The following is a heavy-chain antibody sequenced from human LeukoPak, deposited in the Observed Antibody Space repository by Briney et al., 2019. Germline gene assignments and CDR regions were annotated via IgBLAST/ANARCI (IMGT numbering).Heavy chain of an antibody. D-gene: IGHD2-15*01. CDR2: ISWNSGSI. J-gene: IGHJ4*02. CDR3: ASGYCSGGSCYSAPFDY. V-gene: IGHV3-9*01. CDR1: GFIFNNYA. Sequence: PGGSLRLSCAGSGFIFNNYAMHWVRQPPGKGLEWVSGISWNSGSIDYADSVKGRFTISRDNAKNTLYLQMNSLRAEDTAVYYCASGYCSGGSCYSAPFDYWGQGTLVTVSS.